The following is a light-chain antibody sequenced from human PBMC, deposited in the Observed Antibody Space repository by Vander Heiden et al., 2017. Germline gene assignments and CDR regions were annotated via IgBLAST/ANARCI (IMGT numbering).Light chain of an antibody. J-gene: IGKJ4*01. V-gene: IGKV1-12*01. Sequence: DIQLTQSPSSVSASVGDRVTITCRASEFVNTWLTWYQQKPGKAPKVIIHTASSLQSGVPSRFIGDGTGTDFTLTINTLQPEDFATYFCQQADSFPLTFGGGTRLEIK. CDR1: EFVNTW. CDR3: QQADSFPLT. CDR2: TAS.